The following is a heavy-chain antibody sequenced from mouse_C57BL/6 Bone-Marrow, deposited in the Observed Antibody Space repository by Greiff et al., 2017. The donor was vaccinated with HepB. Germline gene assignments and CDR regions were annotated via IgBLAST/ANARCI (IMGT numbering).Heavy chain of an antibody. CDR3: AIYYSNYGWYFDV. J-gene: IGHJ1*03. V-gene: IGHV5-17*01. CDR1: GFTFSDYG. CDR2: IRSGSSTI. D-gene: IGHD2-5*01. Sequence: EVNVVESGGGLVKPGGSLKLSCAASGFTFSDYGMHWVRQAPEKGLEWVAYIRSGSSTIYYADTVKGRFTISRDNAKNTLFLQMTSLRSEDTAMYYCAIYYSNYGWYFDVWGTGTTVTVSS.